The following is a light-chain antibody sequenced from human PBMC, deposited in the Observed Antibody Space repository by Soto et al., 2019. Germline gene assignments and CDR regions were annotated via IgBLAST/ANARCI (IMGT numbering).Light chain of an antibody. Sequence: QSVLTQPPSVSAAPGQKVTISCSGSSSNIGNNYVSWYQQLPGTAPKLLIYENNKRPSGIPDRFSGSKSGTSATLGITGPQAWDEADYYCGTWDSSLSAYVFGAGTKVTVL. CDR3: GTWDSSLSAYV. CDR2: ENN. J-gene: IGLJ1*01. V-gene: IGLV1-51*02. CDR1: SSNIGNNY.